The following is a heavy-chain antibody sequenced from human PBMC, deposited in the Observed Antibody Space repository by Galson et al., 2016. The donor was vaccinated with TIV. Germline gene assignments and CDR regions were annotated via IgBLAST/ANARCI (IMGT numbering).Heavy chain of an antibody. CDR3: ARLSRQWLVYAFDI. Sequence: QSGAEVKKPGDSLKISCKGSGYFFPSYWIGWVRQMPGKGLEWMGISYPGDSDTRYSPSLQGQVTISADKSISTAYLQWSSLKASDTAMYYCARLSRQWLVYAFDIWGQGTMVTVSS. D-gene: IGHD6-19*01. J-gene: IGHJ3*02. CDR1: GYFFPSYW. V-gene: IGHV5-51*01. CDR2: SYPGDSDT.